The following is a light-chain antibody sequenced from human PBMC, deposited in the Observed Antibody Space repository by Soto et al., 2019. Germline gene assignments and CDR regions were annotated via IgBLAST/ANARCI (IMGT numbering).Light chain of an antibody. Sequence: MTQSPDTLYSSPGERVSLSCRSSQSVNHNLAWYQQKPGQAPRLPIYDKSSRAPGVPTRFSGSRSGAEFTLTINSLQSEDFAVYYCQPYNNWPLTFGGGTKVDIK. V-gene: IGKV3-15*01. CDR1: QSVNHN. CDR2: DKS. CDR3: QPYNNWPLT. J-gene: IGKJ4*01.